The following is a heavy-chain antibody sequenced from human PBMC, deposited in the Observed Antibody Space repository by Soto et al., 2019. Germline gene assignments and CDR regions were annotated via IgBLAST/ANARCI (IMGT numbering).Heavy chain of an antibody. CDR3: ARQDNSGYFFFDY. Sequence: GESLKISCQGSGYSFSTYWIGWVRQMPGKGLEWMGIIYPGDSDIRYSPSFQGQVTISADKSISTAYLQWSSLKASDTAIYYCARQDNSGYFFFDYWGQGTVVTVSS. J-gene: IGHJ4*02. CDR2: IYPGDSDI. V-gene: IGHV5-51*01. D-gene: IGHD3-22*01. CDR1: GYSFSTYW.